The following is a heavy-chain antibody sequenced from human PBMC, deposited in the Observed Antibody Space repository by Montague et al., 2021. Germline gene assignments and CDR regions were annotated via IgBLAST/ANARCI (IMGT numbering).Heavy chain of an antibody. Sequence: SVKVSCKASGYSFTSYGITWVRQAPGQGLEWMGWISGYKGNTNYAQNLQDRVTMTTDTSTSTAYMELRSLRSDDTAVYFCARKYQPDDAFDIWGQGTMVTVSS. CDR1: GYSFTSYG. V-gene: IGHV1-18*01. J-gene: IGHJ3*02. D-gene: IGHD2-2*01. CDR3: ARKYQPDDAFDI. CDR2: ISGYKGNT.